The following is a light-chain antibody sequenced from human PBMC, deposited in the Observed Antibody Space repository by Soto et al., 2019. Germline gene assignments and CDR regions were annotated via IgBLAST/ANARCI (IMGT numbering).Light chain of an antibody. V-gene: IGLV2-14*01. Sequence: ALTQPASVSGSPGQSITISCTGTSSDVGSYNYVSWYQQHPGKAPKLVIYEVSDRPSGISSRFSGSKSGNTASLTISGLQTEDEADYYCSSYTSSSTLFGTGTKVTVL. CDR1: SSDVGSYNY. CDR3: SSYTSSSTL. CDR2: EVS. J-gene: IGLJ1*01.